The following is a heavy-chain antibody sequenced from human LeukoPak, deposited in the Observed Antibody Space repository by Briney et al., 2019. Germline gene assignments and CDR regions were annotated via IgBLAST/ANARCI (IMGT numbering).Heavy chain of an antibody. CDR2: IIPIFGTA. J-gene: IGHJ6*02. CDR1: GGTFRNYA. V-gene: IGHV1-69*13. Sequence: GASVTDSFKASGGTFRNYAIRWVRQAPGQRLEWKGGIIPIFGTANYAQKFQGRVTITADESTSTAYMELSSLRSEDTAVYYCARDQDYYYGMDVWGQGTTVTVSS. CDR3: ARDQDYYYGMDV.